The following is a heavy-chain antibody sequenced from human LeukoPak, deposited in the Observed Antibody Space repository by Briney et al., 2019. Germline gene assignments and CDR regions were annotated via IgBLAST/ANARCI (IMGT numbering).Heavy chain of an antibody. J-gene: IGHJ6*02. D-gene: IGHD6-13*01. CDR1: GYTFTSYD. CDR2: MNPNSGNT. Sequence: ASVKVSCKASGYTFTSYDINWVRQATGQGLEWMGWMNPNSGNTGYAQKFQGRVTMTRNTSISTAYMELSSLRSEDTAVYYCARDRISGSSSWLHYYYGMDVWGQGTTVTVSS. V-gene: IGHV1-8*01. CDR3: ARDRISGSSSWLHYYYGMDV.